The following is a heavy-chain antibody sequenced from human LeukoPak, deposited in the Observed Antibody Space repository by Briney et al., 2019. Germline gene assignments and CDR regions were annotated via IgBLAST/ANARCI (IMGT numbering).Heavy chain of an antibody. V-gene: IGHV1-2*02. Sequence: GASVKVSCKASGYTFTGYYMHWVRQAPGQGLEWMGWINPNSGGTNYAQKFQGRVTMTRDTSVSTAYMELSRLRSDDTAVYYCARVGQQRQYGARHWGQGTLVTVSS. CDR2: INPNSGGT. CDR1: GYTFTGYY. J-gene: IGHJ1*01. D-gene: IGHD6-13*01. CDR3: ARVGQQRQYGARH.